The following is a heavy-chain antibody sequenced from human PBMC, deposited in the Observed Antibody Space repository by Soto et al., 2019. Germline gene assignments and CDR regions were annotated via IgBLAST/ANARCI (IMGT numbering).Heavy chain of an antibody. V-gene: IGHV4-4*02. J-gene: IGHJ6*02. CDR2: IYHSGST. CDR1: GGSISSSNW. CDR3: ARHACSGYVYYFYGMDV. Sequence: PSETLSLTCAVSGGSISSSNWWSWVRQPPGKGLEWIGEIYHSGSTNYNPSLKSRVTISVDKSKNQFSLKLRSVTAADTAVYYCARHACSGYVYYFYGMDVWGQGTTVTVSS. D-gene: IGHD5-12*01.